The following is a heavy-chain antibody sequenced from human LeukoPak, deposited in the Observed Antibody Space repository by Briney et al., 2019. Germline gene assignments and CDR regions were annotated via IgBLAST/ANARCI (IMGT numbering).Heavy chain of an antibody. CDR2: IDWDDDK. J-gene: IGHJ4*02. D-gene: IGHD3-22*01. Sequence: ESGPTLVNPTQTLTLTCTFSGFSLTTTDMCVSWIRQPPGKALEWLARIDWDDDKYYSPPLKTRLTISKDTSKNQVVLTMTNVDPVDTATYYCARSRYHYNSDDYYLYYFDYWGQGTLVTVSS. CDR3: ARSRYHYNSDDYYLYYFDY. CDR1: GFSLTTTDMC. V-gene: IGHV2-70*11.